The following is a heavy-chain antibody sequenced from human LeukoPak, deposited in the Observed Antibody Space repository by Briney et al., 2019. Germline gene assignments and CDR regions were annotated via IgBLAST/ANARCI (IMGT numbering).Heavy chain of an antibody. Sequence: SETLSLTCTVSGGSISSNYWSWIRQSPGKGLEWIGYIYYRGSTDYNPSLKGRVTISVDTSKNQFSLKLSSVTAADTAVYYCARQNYDEVNYHYYGLDVWGQGTTVTVSS. CDR1: GGSISSNY. D-gene: IGHD3-3*01. CDR2: IYYRGST. V-gene: IGHV4-59*08. J-gene: IGHJ6*02. CDR3: ARQNYDEVNYHYYGLDV.